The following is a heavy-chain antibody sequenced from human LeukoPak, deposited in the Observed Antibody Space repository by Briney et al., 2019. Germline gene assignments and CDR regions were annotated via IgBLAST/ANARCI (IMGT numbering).Heavy chain of an antibody. CDR2: INPNSGVT. CDR3: ARDGCSSTSCYTLFDY. J-gene: IGHJ4*02. Sequence: ASVKVSCKASGYTFTGYYMHWVRQAPGQGLEWMGWINPNSGVTNYAQKFQGRVTMTRDTSISTAYMELSRLRSDDTAVYYCARDGCSSTSCYTLFDYWAREPWSPSPQ. V-gene: IGHV1-2*02. D-gene: IGHD2-2*02. CDR1: GYTFTGYY.